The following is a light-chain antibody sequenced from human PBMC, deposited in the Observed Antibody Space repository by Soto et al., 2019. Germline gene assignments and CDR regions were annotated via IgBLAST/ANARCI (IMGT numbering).Light chain of an antibody. V-gene: IGKV1-5*03. CDR3: QQYNYLWT. J-gene: IGKJ1*01. CDR1: QSRNSG. Sequence: LQMTQSPSTLSASVGDTVTITCRASQSRNSGLAWYQQKPGRAPKLLIYKASSLESGVPSRFSGSGYGTEFTLTISSLLPEDFATYYCQQYNYLWTFGQGTKVEIK. CDR2: KAS.